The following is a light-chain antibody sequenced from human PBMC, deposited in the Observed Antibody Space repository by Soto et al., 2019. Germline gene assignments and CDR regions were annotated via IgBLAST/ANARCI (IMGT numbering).Light chain of an antibody. Sequence: ETVFTQSPSTLTLSPRERATLCFRASQSVSSSYLAWYQQKPGQAPRLLIYGASSRATGIPDRFSGSGSGTDFTLTISRLEPEDFAVYYCQQYGSSPITFGQRTRLEI. CDR3: QQYGSSPIT. CDR2: GAS. V-gene: IGKV3-20*01. J-gene: IGKJ5*01. CDR1: QSVSSSY.